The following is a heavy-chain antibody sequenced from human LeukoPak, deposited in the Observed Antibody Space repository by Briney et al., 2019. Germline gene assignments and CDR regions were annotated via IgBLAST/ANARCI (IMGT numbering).Heavy chain of an antibody. D-gene: IGHD6-13*01. CDR1: GFTFSSYS. CDR3: ARALGYSSSWYLIWYFDY. J-gene: IGHJ4*02. V-gene: IGHV3-21*01. CDR2: ISSSSSYI. Sequence: GGSLRLSCAASGFTFSSYSMNWVRQAPGKGLEWVSSISSSSSYIYYADSVKGRFTISRDNAKNSLYLQMNSLRAEDTAVYYCARALGYSSSWYLIWYFDYWGQGTLVTVSS.